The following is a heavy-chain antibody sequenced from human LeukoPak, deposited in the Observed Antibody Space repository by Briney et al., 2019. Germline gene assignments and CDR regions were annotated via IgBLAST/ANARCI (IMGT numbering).Heavy chain of an antibody. V-gene: IGHV2-70*01. J-gene: IGHJ4*02. Sequence: SGPSLVKPTQTLTLTCTSSGFSLSTSGICVSWIPQPPVKALEWLAPIDWAHDKSYTTSPTTSLTIPQHTFHTHAVRTIPHIDPVDTATYYCARIRSGYDYFDYWGQGTLVTVSS. CDR2: IDWAHDK. CDR1: GFSLSTSGIC. D-gene: IGHD5-12*01. CDR3: ARIRSGYDYFDY.